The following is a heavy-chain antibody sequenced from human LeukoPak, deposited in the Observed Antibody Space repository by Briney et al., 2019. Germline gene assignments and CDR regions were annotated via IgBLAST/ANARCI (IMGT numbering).Heavy chain of an antibody. Sequence: SETLSLTCTVSGGSISRYFWSWIRQPPGKGLEWIGYIYYSGRTNYNPSLTSRVTISVDTSKNRFSLKLSSVTAADTAVYYCASHTGPDNFVYWGQGTLVTVSS. CDR2: IYYSGRT. CDR1: GGSISRYF. D-gene: IGHD1-14*01. V-gene: IGHV4-59*08. CDR3: ASHTGPDNFVY. J-gene: IGHJ4*02.